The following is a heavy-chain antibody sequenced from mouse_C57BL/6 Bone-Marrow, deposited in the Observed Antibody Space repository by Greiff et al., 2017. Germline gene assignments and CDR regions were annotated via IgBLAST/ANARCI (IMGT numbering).Heavy chain of an antibody. V-gene: IGHV1-52*01. CDR2: IDPSDSET. D-gene: IGHD1-1*01. Sequence: QVQLQQPGAELVRPGSSVKLSCKASGYTFTSYWMHWVKQRPIQGLEWIGNIDPSDSETHYNQKFKDKATLTVDKSSSTAYMQLNSLTSEDSAVYYCASGGYGSSGDYFDYWGQGTTLTVSS. CDR1: GYTFTSYW. J-gene: IGHJ2*01. CDR3: ASGGYGSSGDYFDY.